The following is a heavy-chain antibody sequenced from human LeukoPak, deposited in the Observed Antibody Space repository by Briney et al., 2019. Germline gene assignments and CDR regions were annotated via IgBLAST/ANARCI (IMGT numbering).Heavy chain of an antibody. Sequence: GGSLRLSCAASGFTFSSYAMSWVRQAPGKGQEWVSAISGSGGSTYYADSVKGRFTISRDNSKNTLYLQMNSLRAEDTAVYYCAKVGVVVVAAADYWGQGTLVTVSS. V-gene: IGHV3-23*01. J-gene: IGHJ4*02. CDR2: ISGSGGST. CDR1: GFTFSSYA. CDR3: AKVGVVVVAAADY. D-gene: IGHD2-15*01.